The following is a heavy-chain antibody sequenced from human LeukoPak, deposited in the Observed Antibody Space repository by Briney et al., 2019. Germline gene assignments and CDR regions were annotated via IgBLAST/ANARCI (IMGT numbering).Heavy chain of an antibody. D-gene: IGHD3-10*01. Sequence: SETLSLTCTVSGGSISSYYWSWIRQPAGKGLEWIGRIYTSGSTNYNPSLKSRVTMSVDTSKNQFSLKLGSVTAADTAVYYCARDLRRFSLYGPSFDYWGQGTLVTVSS. CDR3: ARDLRRFSLYGPSFDY. V-gene: IGHV4-4*07. J-gene: IGHJ4*02. CDR2: IYTSGST. CDR1: GGSISSYY.